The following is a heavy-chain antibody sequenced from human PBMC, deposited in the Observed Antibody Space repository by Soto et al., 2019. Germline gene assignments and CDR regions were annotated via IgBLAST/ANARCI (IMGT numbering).Heavy chain of an antibody. D-gene: IGHD6-19*01. V-gene: IGHV3-23*01. Sequence: EVQLLESGGGLVQPGGSLRLSCAASGFTFSNYAMSWVRQAPGKGLEWVSALSGSGTNTYYADSVKGRFPISRDNSKNTLYLQVNSLRAEDTALYYCAKGDNDGWYWYFDLWGRGTLVTVSS. J-gene: IGHJ2*01. CDR2: LSGSGTNT. CDR1: GFTFSNYA. CDR3: AKGDNDGWYWYFDL.